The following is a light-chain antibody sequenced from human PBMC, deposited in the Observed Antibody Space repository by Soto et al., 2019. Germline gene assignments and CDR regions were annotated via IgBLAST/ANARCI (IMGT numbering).Light chain of an antibody. J-gene: IGKJ1*01. CDR1: QSISSW. CDR3: HPYNIYWT. Sequence: DIQMTQSPSTLSASVGDRVTITCRASQSISSWLAWYQQKPGKAPKLLIYKASSLESVVPSRFSGSGSGTEFPLTISSLQPDDFATYYCHPYNIYWTVGQGTNVEIK. CDR2: KAS. V-gene: IGKV1-5*03.